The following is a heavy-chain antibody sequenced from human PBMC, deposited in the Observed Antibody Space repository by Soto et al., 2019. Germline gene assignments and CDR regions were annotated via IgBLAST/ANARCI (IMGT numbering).Heavy chain of an antibody. J-gene: IGHJ6*02. CDR1: GGSISSSSYY. Sequence: SETLSLTCTVSGGSISSSSYYWGWIRQPPGKGLEWIGYIYYSGGTFYNPSLKSRVTISVDTSKNQFSLQLSSVTAADTAVYFCAREDDGGDRDYYGLDVWGQGTTVTVSS. CDR3: AREDDGGDRDYYGLDV. CDR2: IYYSGGT. V-gene: IGHV4-39*02. D-gene: IGHD2-21*02.